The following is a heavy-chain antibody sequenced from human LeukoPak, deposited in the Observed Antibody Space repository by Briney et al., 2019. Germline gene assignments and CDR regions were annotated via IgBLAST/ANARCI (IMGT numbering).Heavy chain of an antibody. CDR2: MYYSGST. D-gene: IGHD1-26*01. V-gene: IGHV4-39*01. Sequence: EPSETLSLTCTVSGDSTSSRSYYWGWIRQPPGKGLEWIGSMYYSGSTYYNSSLKSRVTISGDTYKNQFSLKLSSVTAADTAVYYCARHNSGSPYSAFDIWGQGTMVTASS. CDR3: ARHNSGSPYSAFDI. CDR1: GDSTSSRSYY. J-gene: IGHJ3*02.